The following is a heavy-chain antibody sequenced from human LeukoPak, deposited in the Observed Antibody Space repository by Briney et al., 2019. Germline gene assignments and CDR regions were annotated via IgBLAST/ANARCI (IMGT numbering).Heavy chain of an antibody. D-gene: IGHD6-19*01. Sequence: SETLSLTCTVSGDSLSSHYWSWIRQPPGKGLEWIGYIYGSGSTHYDPSLRSRVTISEGTSKNQFSLKLTSVTAADTAVYYCARDVGWYSHDSWGQGTLVTVSS. CDR3: ARDVGWYSHDS. CDR1: GDSLSSHY. J-gene: IGHJ4*02. CDR2: IYGSGST. V-gene: IGHV4-4*08.